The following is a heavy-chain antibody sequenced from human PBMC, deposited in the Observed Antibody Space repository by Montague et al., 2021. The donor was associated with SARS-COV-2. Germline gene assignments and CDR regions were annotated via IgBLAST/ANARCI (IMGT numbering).Heavy chain of an antibody. D-gene: IGHD3-3*01. Sequence: TLSLTCTVSGGSISRGGYYWSWIRQHPGKGLEWIGYIYYSGSTYYNPSLKSRGTISVDTSKNQFSLKLSSVTAADTAVYYCARGRLTIFGVVTALDVWGQGTTVTVSS. CDR1: GGSISRGGYY. CDR2: IYYSGST. V-gene: IGHV4-31*03. J-gene: IGHJ6*02. CDR3: ARGRLTIFGVVTALDV.